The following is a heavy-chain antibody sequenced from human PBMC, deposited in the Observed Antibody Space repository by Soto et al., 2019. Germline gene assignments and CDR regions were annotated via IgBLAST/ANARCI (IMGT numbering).Heavy chain of an antibody. Sequence: QVQLVQSGAEVKKPGSSVKVSCKASGGTFSSYSINWVRQAPGQGLEWMGEIIPIFGTANYAQKFQGRVTITADESTSTAYMELSSLRSEDTAVYYGARDGGRHSGGIDYWGQGTQVTVSS. CDR2: IIPIFGTA. CDR3: ARDGGRHSGGIDY. V-gene: IGHV1-69*01. CDR1: GGTFSSYS. D-gene: IGHD1-26*01. J-gene: IGHJ4*02.